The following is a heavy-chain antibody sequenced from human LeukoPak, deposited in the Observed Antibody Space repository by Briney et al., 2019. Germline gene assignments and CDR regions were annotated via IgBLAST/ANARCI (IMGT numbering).Heavy chain of an antibody. Sequence: SETLSLTCTVSGGSISSYYWSWIRQPPGKGLEWIGYIYYSRNTNYNPSLKSRVTISVDTSKNQFSLQLNSVTAADTAVYYCARYAYGSGPFDYWGQGTLITVSS. D-gene: IGHD6-19*01. V-gene: IGHV4-59*01. CDR1: GGSISSYY. CDR2: IYYSRNT. CDR3: ARYAYGSGPFDY. J-gene: IGHJ4*02.